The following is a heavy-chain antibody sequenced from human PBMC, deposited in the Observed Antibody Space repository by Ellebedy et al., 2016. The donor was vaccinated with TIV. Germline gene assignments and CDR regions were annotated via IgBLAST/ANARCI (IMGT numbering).Heavy chain of an antibody. D-gene: IGHD2-21*02. J-gene: IGHJ6*03. CDR2: ISGSGGST. Sequence: GGSLRLSXAASGFTFSSYATSWVRQAPGRRLEWVSAISGSGGSTHYVDSVRGRFTISRDNSKNTLYLQMTSLRAEDTAVYYCARAPTAIFAHFYYYYYYMDVWGKGTTVTVSS. CDR3: ARAPTAIFAHFYYYYYYMDV. V-gene: IGHV3-23*01. CDR1: GFTFSSYA.